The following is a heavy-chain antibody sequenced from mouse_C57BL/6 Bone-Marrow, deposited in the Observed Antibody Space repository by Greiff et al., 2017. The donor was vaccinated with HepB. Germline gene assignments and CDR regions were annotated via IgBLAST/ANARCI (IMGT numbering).Heavy chain of an antibody. CDR3: VMGYGNSAWFAY. CDR2: IRSKSSNYAT. V-gene: IGHV10-3*01. J-gene: IGHJ3*01. Sequence: EVQRVESGGGLVQPKGSLKLSCAASGFTFNTYAMHWVRQAPGKGLEWVARIRSKSSNYATYYADSVKDRFTISRDDSQSMLYLQMNNLKTEDTAMYYCVMGYGNSAWFAYWGQGTLVTVSA. D-gene: IGHD2-10*02. CDR1: GFTFNTYA.